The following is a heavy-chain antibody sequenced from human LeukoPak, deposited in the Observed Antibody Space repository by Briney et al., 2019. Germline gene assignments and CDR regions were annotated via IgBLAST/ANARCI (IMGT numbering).Heavy chain of an antibody. J-gene: IGHJ4*02. CDR3: ASGITVTSYDY. V-gene: IGHV4-34*01. D-gene: IGHD4-17*01. CDR1: GGSFSGYY. CDR2: IDHSGST. Sequence: SETLSLTCTIYGGSFSGYYSTWIRQPPGKGLEWIGEIDHSGSTNYNPSLKSRVTISLDTSNNQFSLRLSSVTAADTAIYYCASGITVTSYDYWGKGTLVTVSS.